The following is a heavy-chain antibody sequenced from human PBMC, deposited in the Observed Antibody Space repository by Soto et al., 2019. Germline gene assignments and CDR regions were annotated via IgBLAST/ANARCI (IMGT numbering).Heavy chain of an antibody. V-gene: IGHV4-59*01. CDR1: GGSISSYY. CDR3: ARVFGPGKPFDY. CDR2: IYYSGST. Sequence: SETLSLTCTVSGGSISSYYWSWIRQPPGKGLEWIGYIYYSGSTNYNPSLKSRVTISVDTSKNQFSLKLSSVTAADTAVYYCARVFGPGKPFDYWGQGTLVTVSS. J-gene: IGHJ4*02. D-gene: IGHD3-3*01.